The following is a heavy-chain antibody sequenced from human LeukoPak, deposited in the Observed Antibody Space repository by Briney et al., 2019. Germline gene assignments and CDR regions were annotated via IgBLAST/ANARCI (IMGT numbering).Heavy chain of an antibody. D-gene: IGHD1-26*01. V-gene: IGHV4-4*07. CDR3: ARQFLVGSTFHAFDV. J-gene: IGHJ3*01. CDR2: VDSSGNT. CDR1: VVSMNGYY. Sequence: PSETLSLTCSVSVVSMNGYYWSWLRQSAGNRLEWIGHVDSSGNTNYNPSLESRVTMSVDTSKKQFSLKLTSVTAADMAVYFCARQFLVGSTFHAFDVWGQGTRVTVSS.